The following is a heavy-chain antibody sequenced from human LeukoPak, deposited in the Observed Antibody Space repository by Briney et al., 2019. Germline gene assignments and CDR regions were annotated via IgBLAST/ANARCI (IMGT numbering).Heavy chain of an antibody. CDR3: ARDRDVVVPAAIALPIDY. J-gene: IGHJ4*02. D-gene: IGHD2-2*02. CDR2: IYAYNGNT. V-gene: IGHV1-18*01. Sequence: VASVKVSCKASGYTFTSYGISWVRQAPGQGVEWMGWIYAYNGNTNYAQKLQGRVTMTTDTSTSTAYMELRSLRSDDTAVYYCARDRDVVVPAAIALPIDYWGQGTLVTVSS. CDR1: GYTFTSYG.